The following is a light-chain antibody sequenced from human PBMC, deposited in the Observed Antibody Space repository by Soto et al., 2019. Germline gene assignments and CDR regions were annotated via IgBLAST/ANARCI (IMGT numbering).Light chain of an antibody. CDR3: QQYNEWPLP. Sequence: EVVLTQSPATLSVSPGERATLSCRASQNINDNLAWYQQKNGHAPRLVIHGTSIRYTNFPASFSGSGSETDFTLTIDSLQSEDFAVYYCQQYNEWPLPFGGGTKGEIK. V-gene: IGKV3-15*01. CDR2: GTS. J-gene: IGKJ4*01. CDR1: QNINDN.